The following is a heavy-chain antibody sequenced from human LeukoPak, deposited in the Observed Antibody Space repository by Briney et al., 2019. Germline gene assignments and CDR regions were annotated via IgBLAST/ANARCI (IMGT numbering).Heavy chain of an antibody. J-gene: IGHJ4*02. V-gene: IGHV3-23*01. CDR2: ISGSGGST. D-gene: IGHD5-18*01. CDR3: AKRDTFD. Sequence: GGSLRLSCAASGFTFSTSAMSWVRQAPGKGLEWVSTISGSGGSTYYADSVKGRFTISGDNSKNTLFLQMNSLRAEDTAMYYCAKRDTFDWGQGTLVTVSS. CDR1: GFTFSTSA.